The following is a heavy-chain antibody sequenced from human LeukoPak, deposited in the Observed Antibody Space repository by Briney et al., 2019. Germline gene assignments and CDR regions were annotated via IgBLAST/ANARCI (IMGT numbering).Heavy chain of an antibody. V-gene: IGHV3-23*01. CDR2: ISGSGGST. Sequence: PGGSLRLSCAASGFTFSSYAMSGVRQAPGKGLECVSAISGSGGSTYYEDSVKGRFTISRDNSKNTLYLQMNSLRAEDTAVYYCAKTTSSSSWYKGFDYWGQGTLVTVSS. J-gene: IGHJ4*02. D-gene: IGHD6-13*01. CDR1: GFTFSSYA. CDR3: AKTTSSSSWYKGFDY.